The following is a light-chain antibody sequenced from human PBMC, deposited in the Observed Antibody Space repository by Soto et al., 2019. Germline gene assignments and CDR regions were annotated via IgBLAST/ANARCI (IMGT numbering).Light chain of an antibody. J-gene: IGKJ1*01. Sequence: QMRPSPSPLSAFVGDTVTITCRASQSIDTWLAWHQQKPGRAPRLLISKASTLESGVPSRFSGSGSGTDFTLTIRDVQPDDFAIYYCQQYNSYRAFGQGTRWIS. CDR1: QSIDTW. CDR2: KAS. V-gene: IGKV1-5*03. CDR3: QQYNSYRA.